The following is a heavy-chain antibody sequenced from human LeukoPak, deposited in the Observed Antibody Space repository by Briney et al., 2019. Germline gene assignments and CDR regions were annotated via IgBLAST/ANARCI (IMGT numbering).Heavy chain of an antibody. CDR3: ARDGDPIIRKRGAFDI. J-gene: IGHJ3*02. CDR2: IYYSGST. Sequence: SETLSLTCTVSGGSISSSSYYWGWIRQPPGKGLEWIGYIYYSGSTNYNPSLKSRVTISVDTSKNQFSLKLSSVTAADTAVYYCARDGDPIIRKRGAFDIWGQGTMVTVSS. CDR1: GGSISSSSYY. D-gene: IGHD3-3*01. V-gene: IGHV4-61*01.